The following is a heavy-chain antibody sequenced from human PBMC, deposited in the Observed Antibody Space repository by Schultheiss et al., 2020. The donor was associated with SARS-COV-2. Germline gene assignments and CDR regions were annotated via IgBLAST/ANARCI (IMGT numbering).Heavy chain of an antibody. CDR2: IFHTGST. Sequence: GGSISGFYWWSWVRQSPGKGLEWIGEIFHTGSTNYNPSLKSRVTMSVDASKNQFSLKLISVTAADTAVYYCARLHGDYFDRNWFDPWVRGTLVTVFS. CDR3: ARLHGDYFDRNWFDP. D-gene: IGHD4-17*01. J-gene: IGHJ5*02. CDR1: GGSISGFYW. V-gene: IGHV4-4*02.